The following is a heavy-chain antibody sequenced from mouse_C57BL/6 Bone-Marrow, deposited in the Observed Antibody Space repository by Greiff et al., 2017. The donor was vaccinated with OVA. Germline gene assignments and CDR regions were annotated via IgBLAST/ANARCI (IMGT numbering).Heavy chain of an antibody. V-gene: IGHV5-12*01. D-gene: IGHD2-5*01. CDR1: GFTFSDYY. J-gene: IGHJ2*01. CDR3: ARQGYSNFYFDY. Sequence: DVMLVESGGGLVQPGGSLKLSCAASGFTFSDYYMYWVRQTPEKRLEWVAYISNGGGSTYYPDTVKGRFTISRDNAKNTLYLQMSRLKSEDTAMYYCARQGYSNFYFDYWGQGTTLTVSS. CDR2: ISNGGGST.